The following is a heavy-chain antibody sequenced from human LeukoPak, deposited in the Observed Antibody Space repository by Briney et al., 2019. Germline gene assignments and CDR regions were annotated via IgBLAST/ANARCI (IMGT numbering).Heavy chain of an antibody. Sequence: PGGSLRLSCAASGFTFSSYAMHWVRQAPGKGLEWVAVISYDGSNKYYADSVKGRFTIPRDNSKNTLYLQMNSLRAEDTAVYYCARDGGRYYDSSGYPDYWGQGTLVTVSS. CDR3: ARDGGRYYDSSGYPDY. D-gene: IGHD3-22*01. CDR2: ISYDGSNK. V-gene: IGHV3-30-3*01. J-gene: IGHJ4*02. CDR1: GFTFSSYA.